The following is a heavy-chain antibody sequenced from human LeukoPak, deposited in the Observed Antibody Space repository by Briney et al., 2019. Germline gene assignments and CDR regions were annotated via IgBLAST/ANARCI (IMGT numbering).Heavy chain of an antibody. V-gene: IGHV3-23*01. D-gene: IGHD3-22*01. CDR1: GSTFSSYA. CDR3: AKDPHYYDSSGYYSYFDY. J-gene: IGHJ4*02. CDR2: ISGSGGST. Sequence: SGGSLRLSCAASGSTFSSYAMSWVRQAPGKGLEWVSAISGSGGSTYYADSAKGRFTISRDNSKNTLYLQMNSLRAEDTAVYYCAKDPHYYDSSGYYSYFDYWGQGTLVTVSS.